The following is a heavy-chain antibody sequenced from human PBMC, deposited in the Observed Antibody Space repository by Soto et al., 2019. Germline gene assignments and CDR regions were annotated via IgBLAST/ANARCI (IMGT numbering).Heavy chain of an antibody. D-gene: IGHD6-13*01. CDR1: GFTVSGNY. Sequence: GGSLRLSCAASGFTVSGNYMSWVRQAPGKGLEWVSIIYTGGSTYYADSVKGRFTMSRDNSKNTLYLQMNSLRAEDTAVYYCAGSIAAAGTFGPQGYWGQGTLVTVSS. CDR2: IYTGGST. V-gene: IGHV3-66*01. J-gene: IGHJ4*02. CDR3: AGSIAAAGTFGPQGY.